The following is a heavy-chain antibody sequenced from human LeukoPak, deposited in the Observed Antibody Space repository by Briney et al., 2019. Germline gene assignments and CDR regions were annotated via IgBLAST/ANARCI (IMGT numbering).Heavy chain of an antibody. V-gene: IGHV3-23*01. CDR1: GFTFSSSA. CDR3: AREGSGSSGWFFVRGGAMFDP. J-gene: IGHJ5*02. CDR2: ISNNGGYT. D-gene: IGHD6-19*01. Sequence: GGSLRLSCAASGFTFSSSAMSWVRQAPGKGLEWVSAISNNGGYTYYADSVQGRFTISRDNSKSTLCLQMNSLRAEDTAVYYRAREGSGSSGWFFVRGGAMFDPWGQGTLVTASS.